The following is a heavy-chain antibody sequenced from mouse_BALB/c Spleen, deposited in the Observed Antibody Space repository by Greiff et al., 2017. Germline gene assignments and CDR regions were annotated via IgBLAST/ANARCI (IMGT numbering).Heavy chain of an antibody. V-gene: IGHV5-6-4*01. CDR1: GFTFSSYT. Sequence: EVKLMESGGGLVKPGGSLKLSCAASGFTFSSYTMSWVRQTPEKRLEWVATISSGGSYTYYPDSVKGRFTISRDNAKNTLYLQMSSLKSEDTAMYYCTRDREYGNSWFAYWGQGTLVTVSA. D-gene: IGHD2-10*02. J-gene: IGHJ3*01. CDR3: TRDREYGNSWFAY. CDR2: ISSGGSYT.